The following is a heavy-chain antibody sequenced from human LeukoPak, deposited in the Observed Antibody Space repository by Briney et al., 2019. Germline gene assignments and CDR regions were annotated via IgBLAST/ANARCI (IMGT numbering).Heavy chain of an antibody. V-gene: IGHV1-69*01. Sequence: GASVKVSCKASGGTFSSYAISWVRQAPGQGLEWMGGIIPIFGTANYAQKFQGRVTITADESTSTAYMELSSLRSEDTAVDYCARACGGDCGDAFDIWGQGTMVTVSS. CDR2: IIPIFGTA. D-gene: IGHD2-21*02. CDR1: GGTFSSYA. J-gene: IGHJ3*02. CDR3: ARACGGDCGDAFDI.